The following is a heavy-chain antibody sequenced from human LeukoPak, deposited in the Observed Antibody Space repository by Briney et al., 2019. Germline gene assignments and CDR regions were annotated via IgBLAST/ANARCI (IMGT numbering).Heavy chain of an antibody. J-gene: IGHJ6*03. V-gene: IGHV4-59*01. Sequence: SETLSLTCTVSSGSISSYYWSWIRQPPGKGLEWIGYIYYSGSTNYNPSLKSRVTISVDTSKNQFSLKLSSVTAADTAVYYCARGYYGSGSYSGRKDYYYMDVWGKGTTVTISS. CDR2: IYYSGST. CDR1: SGSISSYY. D-gene: IGHD3-10*01. CDR3: ARGYYGSGSYSGRKDYYYMDV.